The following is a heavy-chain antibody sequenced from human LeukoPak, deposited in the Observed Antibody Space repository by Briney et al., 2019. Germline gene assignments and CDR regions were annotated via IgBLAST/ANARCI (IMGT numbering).Heavy chain of an antibody. CDR2: IYHSGST. D-gene: IGHD5-12*01. CDR1: GGSISSGGYS. V-gene: IGHV4-30-2*01. J-gene: IGHJ3*02. CDR3: ASGNTGYDRDSFDI. Sequence: PQTQSLTCAVSGGSISSGGYSWSWVRQPPGEGLEWVGYIYHSGSTYYNPSLQSRVTISLDRSKNQFSLKLSSMTAADTAVYYCASGNTGYDRDSFDIWGQGTMVTVSS.